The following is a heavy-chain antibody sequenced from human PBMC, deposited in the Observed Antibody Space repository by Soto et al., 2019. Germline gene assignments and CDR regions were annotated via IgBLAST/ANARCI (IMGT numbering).Heavy chain of an antibody. CDR3: ARDPYYYDSSGYYGNWFDS. CDR2: ISAYNGNT. D-gene: IGHD3-22*01. Sequence: GASVKPSCEACGDSFTSNGISCVRQEQEQGLEWMGWISAYNGNTNYAQKLQGRVTMTTDTSTSTAYMELRSLRSDDTAVYYCARDPYYYDSSGYYGNWFDSWGQGTLVIVSS. V-gene: IGHV1-18*01. CDR1: GDSFTSNG. J-gene: IGHJ5*01.